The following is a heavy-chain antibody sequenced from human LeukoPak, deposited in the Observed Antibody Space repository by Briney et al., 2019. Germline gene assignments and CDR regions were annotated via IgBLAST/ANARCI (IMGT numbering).Heavy chain of an antibody. CDR2: ISSTSAYI. D-gene: IGHD5-18*01. CDR1: GFTFSSYA. CDR3: ARGVDTAMVTNAY. Sequence: GGSLRLSCAASGFTFSSYATNWVRQAPGKGLEWVSSISSTSAYIYYADSVKGRFTISRDNAKNSLFLQMNSLRAEDTAVYYCARGVDTAMVTNAYWGQGTLVTVSS. J-gene: IGHJ4*02. V-gene: IGHV3-21*01.